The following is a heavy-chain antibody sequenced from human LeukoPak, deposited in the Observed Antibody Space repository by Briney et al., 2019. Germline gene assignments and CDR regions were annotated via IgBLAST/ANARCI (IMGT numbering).Heavy chain of an antibody. CDR1: GGSISSGGYY. J-gene: IGHJ3*02. Sequence: SETLSLTCTVSGGSISSGGYYWSWIRQHPGKGLEWIGYIYYSGSTYYNPSLKSRVTISVDTSKNQFSLKLSSVTAADTAVYYCARLVRTPPLRDAFDIWGQGTMATVSS. V-gene: IGHV4-31*03. CDR2: IYYSGST. CDR3: ARLVRTPPLRDAFDI. D-gene: IGHD3-10*01.